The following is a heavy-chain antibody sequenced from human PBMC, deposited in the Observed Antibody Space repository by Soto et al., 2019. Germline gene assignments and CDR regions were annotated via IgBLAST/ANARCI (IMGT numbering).Heavy chain of an antibody. J-gene: IGHJ3*01. V-gene: IGHV1-69*06. CDR2: IIPMFDTT. CDR1: GGSFSSYS. Sequence: QVQLVQSGPEIKKPGSSVTVSRKTSGGSFSSYSIAWVRQAPGQGLEWMGQIIPMFDTTNYAQRFQGRLTIAADRSTGTASMELSRLTSEDTAVYFCATPLVRITPPQDAFDVWGKGTLVTVSS. D-gene: IGHD1-26*01. CDR3: ATPLVRITPPQDAFDV.